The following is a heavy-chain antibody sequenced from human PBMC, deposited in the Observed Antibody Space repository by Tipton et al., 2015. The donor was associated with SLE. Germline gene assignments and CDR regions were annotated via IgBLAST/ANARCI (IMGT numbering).Heavy chain of an antibody. Sequence: SLRLSCATSGFTFSSYEMIWVRQAPGKGLEWVSSITSAGAIYYADSVKGRFTISRDNAENSLHLQMNSLRAEDTAVYYCARYGDYGSGSAWGQGTLVTVSS. CDR1: GFTFSSYE. D-gene: IGHD3-10*01. CDR3: ARYGDYGSGSA. CDR2: ITSAGAI. V-gene: IGHV3-48*03. J-gene: IGHJ5*02.